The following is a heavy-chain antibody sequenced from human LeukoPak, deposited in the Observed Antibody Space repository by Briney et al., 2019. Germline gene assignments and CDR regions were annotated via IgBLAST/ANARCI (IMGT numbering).Heavy chain of an antibody. CDR3: AKSRVVDRRGYFDY. D-gene: IGHD2-15*01. V-gene: IGHV3-23*01. J-gene: IGHJ4*02. CDR1: GFTFNIYP. CDR2: IGTGGDT. Sequence: PGGSLRLSCVASGFTFNIYPMTWVRQSPEKGLEWVSTIGTGGDTYYADSVNGRFTISRDDSKNTLYLQMHSQGAEDTAVYYCAKSRVVDRRGYFDYWGQGTLVTVSS.